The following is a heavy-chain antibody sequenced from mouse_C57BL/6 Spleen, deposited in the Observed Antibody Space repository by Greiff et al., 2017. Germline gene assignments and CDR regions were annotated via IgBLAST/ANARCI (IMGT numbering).Heavy chain of an antibody. V-gene: IGHV1-9*01. J-gene: IGHJ2*01. D-gene: IGHD1-1*01. CDR1: GYTFTGYW. CDR3: ASLGSSYDY. Sequence: VKLVESGAELMKPGASVKLSCKATGYTFTGYWIEWVKQRPGHGLEWIGEILPGSGSTNYNEKFKGKATFTAATSSNTAYRQLSSLTTEDSAIYYCASLGSSYDYWGQGTTLTVSS. CDR2: ILPGSGST.